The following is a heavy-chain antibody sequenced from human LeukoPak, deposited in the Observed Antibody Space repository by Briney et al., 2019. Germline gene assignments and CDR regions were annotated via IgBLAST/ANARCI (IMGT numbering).Heavy chain of an antibody. J-gene: IGHJ4*02. CDR3: AKETMVRGVTYFDY. V-gene: IGHV3-9*01. CDR2: ISWNSGSI. Sequence: SLRLSCAASGFTFDDYAMHWVRQAPGKGLEWVSGISWNSGSIGYADSVKGRFTISRDNAKNSLYLQMNSLRAEDTALYYCAKETMVRGVTYFDYWGQGTLVTVSS. D-gene: IGHD3-10*01. CDR1: GFTFDDYA.